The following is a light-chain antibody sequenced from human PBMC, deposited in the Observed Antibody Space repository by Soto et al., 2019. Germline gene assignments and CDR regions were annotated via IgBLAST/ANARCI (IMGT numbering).Light chain of an antibody. CDR1: SSDVGGYNY. V-gene: IGLV2-14*01. Sequence: QSALTQPASVSGSPGQSITISCTGTSSDVGGYNYVSRYQQHPGKAPKLMIYEVSDRPSGVSIRFSGSKSGNTASLTISGLQTEDEAYYYCSSYTTSSTMIFGGGTK. CDR3: SSYTTSSTMI. J-gene: IGLJ2*01. CDR2: EVS.